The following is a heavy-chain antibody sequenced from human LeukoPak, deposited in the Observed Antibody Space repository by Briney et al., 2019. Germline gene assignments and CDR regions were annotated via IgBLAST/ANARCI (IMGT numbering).Heavy chain of an antibody. CDR2: IYYSGST. CDR3: ASLAVAGLSEGY. J-gene: IGHJ4*02. CDR1: GGSISSDSYY. D-gene: IGHD6-19*01. V-gene: IGHV4-39*01. Sequence: LETLSLTCTVSGGSISSDSYYWAWIRQPPGKGLEWIASIYYSGSTYYNPSLKSRVTISVDTSRNQFSLKLSSVTAADTAVYYCASLAVAGLSEGYWGQGTLVIVSS.